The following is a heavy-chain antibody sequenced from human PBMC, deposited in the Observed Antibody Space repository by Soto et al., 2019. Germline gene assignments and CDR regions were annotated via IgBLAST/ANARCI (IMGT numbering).Heavy chain of an antibody. V-gene: IGHV1-18*01. J-gene: IGHJ4*02. CDR3: ASRSGQLPYYFDY. CDR1: GFTFSNYG. Sequence: GASVKVSCKASGFTFSNYGITWVRQAPGQGLEWMGWISAYNGIANYAQKLQGRVTMTTDTSTSTAYMELRSLRSDDTAVYYCASRSGQLPYYFDYCGQGTLVTVSS. CDR2: ISAYNGIA. D-gene: IGHD6-6*01.